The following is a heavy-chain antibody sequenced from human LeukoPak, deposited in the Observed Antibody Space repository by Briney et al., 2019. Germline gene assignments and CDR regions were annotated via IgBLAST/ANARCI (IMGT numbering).Heavy chain of an antibody. Sequence: TLSLTCTVSGGSISSGGYYWSWIRQHPGKGLEWIGYIYYSGSTYYNPSLKSRVTISVDTPKNQFSLKLSSVTAADTAVYYCARASPSLAADYWGQGTLVTVSS. CDR3: ARASPSLAADY. V-gene: IGHV4-31*03. CDR2: IYYSGST. CDR1: GGSISSGGYY. J-gene: IGHJ4*02. D-gene: IGHD2-15*01.